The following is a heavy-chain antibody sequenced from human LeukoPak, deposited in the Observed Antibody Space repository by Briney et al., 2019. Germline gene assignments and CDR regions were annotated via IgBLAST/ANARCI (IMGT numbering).Heavy chain of an antibody. CDR3: AKDRPRYYYDSSDGY. Sequence: GGSLRLSCAASGFTFSSYAMSWVRQAPGKGLEWVSAISGSGDTTYYADSVKGRFTISRDNSKNTLYLQMNSLRAEDTAVYYCAKDRPRYYYDSSDGYWGQGTLVTVSS. CDR1: GFTFSSYA. V-gene: IGHV3-23*01. CDR2: ISGSGDTT. D-gene: IGHD3-22*01. J-gene: IGHJ4*02.